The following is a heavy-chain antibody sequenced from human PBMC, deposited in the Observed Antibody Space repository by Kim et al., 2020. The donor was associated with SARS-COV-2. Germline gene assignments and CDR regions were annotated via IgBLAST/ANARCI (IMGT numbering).Heavy chain of an antibody. D-gene: IGHD4-4*01. Sequence: SETLSLTCTVSGGSISSGGYYWSWIRQHPGKGLEWIGYIYYSGSTYYNPSLKSRVTISVDTSKNQFSLKLSSVTAADTAVYYCASTVTRGYYYYYGMDVWGQGTTVTVSS. CDR1: GGSISSGGYY. V-gene: IGHV4-31*03. CDR2: IYYSGST. J-gene: IGHJ6*02. CDR3: ASTVTRGYYYYYGMDV.